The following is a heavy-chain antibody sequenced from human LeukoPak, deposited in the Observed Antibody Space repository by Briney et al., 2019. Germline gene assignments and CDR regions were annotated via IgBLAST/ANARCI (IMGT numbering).Heavy chain of an antibody. J-gene: IGHJ5*02. CDR1: GGSISSYY. V-gene: IGHV4-59*12. Sequence: MASETLSLTCTVSGGSISSYYWSWIRQPPGKGLEWIGYIYYSGSTNYNPSLKSRVTISVDTSKNQFSLKLSSVTAADTAVYYCARDLDPWGQGTLVTVSS. CDR2: IYYSGST. CDR3: ARDLDP.